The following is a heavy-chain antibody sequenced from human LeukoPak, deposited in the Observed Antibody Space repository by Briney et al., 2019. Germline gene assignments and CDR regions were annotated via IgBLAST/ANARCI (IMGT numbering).Heavy chain of an antibody. CDR2: ISYDGSNK. D-gene: IGHD1-26*01. J-gene: IGHJ4*02. Sequence: GGSLRLSCAASGFTFSSYAMHWVRQAPGKGLEWVALISYDGSNKYYADSVKGRFTISRDNSKNTLYLQMNSLRAEDTAVYYCARARSGSNDYWGQGTLVTVSS. CDR1: GFTFSSYA. CDR3: ARARSGSNDY. V-gene: IGHV3-30-3*01.